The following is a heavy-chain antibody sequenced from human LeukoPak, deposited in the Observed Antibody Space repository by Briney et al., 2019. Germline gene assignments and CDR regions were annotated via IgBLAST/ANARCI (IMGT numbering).Heavy chain of an antibody. V-gene: IGHV1-2*02. Sequence: ASVKVSCKASGYTFTGYYMHWVRQAPGQGLEWMGWINPNSGGTNYAQKFQGRVTMTRDTSISTAYMELSRLRSDDTAVYYCASWGYSGYDSHYYYYMHVWGKGTTVTISS. J-gene: IGHJ6*03. D-gene: IGHD5-12*01. CDR3: ASWGYSGYDSHYYYYMHV. CDR2: INPNSGGT. CDR1: GYTFTGYY.